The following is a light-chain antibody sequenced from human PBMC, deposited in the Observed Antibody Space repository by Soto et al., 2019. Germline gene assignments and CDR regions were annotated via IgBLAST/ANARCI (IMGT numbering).Light chain of an antibody. CDR2: GAS. V-gene: IGKV3D-7*01. CDR1: QSFTSTY. Sequence: PAERVTLSCRSSQSFTSTYLAWYRQNPGQGPGLLICGASTRVTGIPARVSGSGSETAFALTISSLQNEDFAVYYCQKDYKSLTFGGGTKVDIK. CDR3: QKDYKSLT. J-gene: IGKJ4*01.